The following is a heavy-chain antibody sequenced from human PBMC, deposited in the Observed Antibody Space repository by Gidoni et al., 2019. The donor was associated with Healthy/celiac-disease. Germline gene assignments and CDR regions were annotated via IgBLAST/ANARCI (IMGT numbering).Heavy chain of an antibody. V-gene: IGHV3-15*01. CDR1: GFSCSNAG. Sequence: EVQLVESGGGLVQPGGSLRLSCAASGFSCSNAGMSWVSEAPGKGLEWVGRIKSQTDCGTTDYAAPVKGRFNISRDDSENTLYLQINSLKTEDTAVYYCSTSYAWHPDYWGQGTLVTVSS. D-gene: IGHD1-26*01. CDR2: IKSQTDCGTT. CDR3: STSYAWHPDY. J-gene: IGHJ4*02.